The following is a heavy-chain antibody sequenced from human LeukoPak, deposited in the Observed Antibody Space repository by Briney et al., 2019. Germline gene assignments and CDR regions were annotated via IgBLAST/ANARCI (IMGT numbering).Heavy chain of an antibody. CDR3: ARWGYTVTTSH. J-gene: IGHJ4*02. D-gene: IGHD4-17*01. CDR1: GFTFSSYW. Sequence: PGGSLRLSCAASGFTFSSYWMHWVRQAPGKGLVWVSRINSDGSSTSYADYVKGRFTISRDNAKNTLYLQMNSLRAEDTAVCYCARWGYTVTTSHWGQGTLVTVSS. CDR2: INSDGSST. V-gene: IGHV3-74*01.